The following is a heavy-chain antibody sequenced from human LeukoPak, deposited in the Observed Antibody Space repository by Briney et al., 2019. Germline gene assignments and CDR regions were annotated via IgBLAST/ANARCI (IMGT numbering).Heavy chain of an antibody. CDR2: ISYDGSNK. J-gene: IGHJ4*02. CDR3: AKDRTYYDSGGYPDY. V-gene: IGHV3-30*18. CDR1: GFTFSSYG. Sequence: GGSLRLPCAASGFTFSSYGMHWVRQAPGKGLEWVAVISYDGSNKYYADSVKGRFTISRDNSKNTLYLQMNSLRAEDTAVYYCAKDRTYYDSGGYPDYWGQGTLVTVSS. D-gene: IGHD3-22*01.